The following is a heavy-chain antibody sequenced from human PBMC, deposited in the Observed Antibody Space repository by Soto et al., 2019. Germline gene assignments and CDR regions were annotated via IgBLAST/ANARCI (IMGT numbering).Heavy chain of an antibody. Sequence: GESLKISCAASGFTFSSYAMSWVRQAPGKGLEWVSAISGSGGSTYYADSVKGRFTISRDNSKNTLYLQMNSLRAEDTAVYYCAKNNYYDSSGYYYPSHSFDYWGQGTLVTVSS. V-gene: IGHV3-23*01. CDR3: AKNNYYDSSGYYYPSHSFDY. CDR2: ISGSGGST. J-gene: IGHJ4*02. D-gene: IGHD3-22*01. CDR1: GFTFSSYA.